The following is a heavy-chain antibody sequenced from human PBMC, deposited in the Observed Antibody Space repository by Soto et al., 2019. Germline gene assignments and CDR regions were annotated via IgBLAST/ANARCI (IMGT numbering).Heavy chain of an antibody. D-gene: IGHD6-13*01. CDR2: ISANNGHT. CDR1: GYTFTNYG. J-gene: IGHJ5*02. CDR3: ARSTAATGTSWLDP. Sequence: ASVKVSCKASGYTFTNYGISWVRQAPGQGLEWMGWISANNGHTKYAQKVQGRVTMTTDTSTSTAYMELRSLRSDDTAVFYCARSTAATGTSWLDPWGQGTLVTVS. V-gene: IGHV1-18*04.